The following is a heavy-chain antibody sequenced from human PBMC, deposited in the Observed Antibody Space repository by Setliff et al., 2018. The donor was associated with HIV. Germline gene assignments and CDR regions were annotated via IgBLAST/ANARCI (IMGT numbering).Heavy chain of an antibody. CDR2: IYHSGTT. V-gene: IGHV4-38-2*01. J-gene: IGHJ4*02. D-gene: IGHD4-17*01. CDR3: ARHAPGSAYGDAYHFDH. CDR1: SYSISSGYY. Sequence: PSETLSLTCGVSSYSISSGYYWAWIRQPPGKGLEWIGSIYHSGTTFYNPSLRSRVTISVDTSKNQFSLKLTSVTAADTAFYYCARHAPGSAYGDAYHFDHWGQGTLVTVS.